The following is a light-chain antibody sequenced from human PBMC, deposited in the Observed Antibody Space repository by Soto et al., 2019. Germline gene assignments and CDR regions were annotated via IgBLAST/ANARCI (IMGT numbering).Light chain of an antibody. CDR1: QSVTSGH. V-gene: IGKV3-20*01. J-gene: IGKJ2*01. Sequence: ELVLTQSPGTLSLSPGERATLSCRASQSVTSGHLAWYHQKPGQAPRLLIYGASTRATGVPDRFSGSGSGTDFALTISTLGHEDFAVYYCQDFGSLPYTFGQGTKLEIK. CDR3: QDFGSLPYT. CDR2: GAS.